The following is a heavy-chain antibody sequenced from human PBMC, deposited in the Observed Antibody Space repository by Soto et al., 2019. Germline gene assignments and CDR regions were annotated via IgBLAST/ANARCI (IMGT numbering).Heavy chain of an antibody. Sequence: ASGKVSCKASGYTFTSYAMHWVRQAPGQRLEWMGWINAGNGNTKYSQKFQGRVTITKDTSASTAYMELSSLRSEDTAVYYCARDVAAAAIWVENWFDPWGQGTLVTVSS. V-gene: IGHV1-3*01. CDR3: ARDVAAAAIWVENWFDP. J-gene: IGHJ5*02. CDR1: GYTFTSYA. D-gene: IGHD2-2*01. CDR2: INAGNGNT.